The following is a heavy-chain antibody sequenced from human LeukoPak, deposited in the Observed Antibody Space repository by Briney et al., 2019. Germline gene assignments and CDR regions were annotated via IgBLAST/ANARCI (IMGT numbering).Heavy chain of an antibody. CDR1: GGSISSYY. D-gene: IGHD3-10*01. Sequence: ASETLSLTCTVSGGSISSYYWNWIRQPPGKGLEWIGYIYYSGSTNYNPSLKSRVTISVDTSKNQFSLKLSSVTAADTAVFYCARSLYYYGSDSFDIRGQGTMVTVSS. V-gene: IGHV4-59*01. CDR3: ARSLYYYGSDSFDI. J-gene: IGHJ3*02. CDR2: IYYSGST.